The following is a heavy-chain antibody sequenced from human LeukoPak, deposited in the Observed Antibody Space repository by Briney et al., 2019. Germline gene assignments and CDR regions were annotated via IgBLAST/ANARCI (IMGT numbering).Heavy chain of an antibody. CDR3: ARGGYSYGYSSFDY. D-gene: IGHD5-18*01. J-gene: IGHJ4*02. CDR1: GGSISSGGYY. CDR2: IYYSGST. V-gene: IGHV4-31*03. Sequence: NPSQTLSLTCTVSGGSISSGGYYWSWIRQHPGKGLEWIGYIYYSGSTYYNPSLKSRVTISVDTSKNQFSLKLSSVTAADTAVYYCARGGYSYGYSSFDYWGQGTLVTVSS.